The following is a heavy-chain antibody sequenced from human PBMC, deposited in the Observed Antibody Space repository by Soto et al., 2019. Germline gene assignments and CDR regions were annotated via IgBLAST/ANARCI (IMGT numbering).Heavy chain of an antibody. V-gene: IGHV2-26*01. CDR1: GFSLSNDRMG. D-gene: IGHD2-15*01. CDR3: ARIVSGYTYGRRSYYFDY. J-gene: IGHJ4*02. CDR2: IFSNDAK. Sequence: QVTLKESGPVLVKPTEPLTLTCTVSGFSLSNDRMGVSWIRQPQGKALEWLPHIFSNDAKSYSTSLKSGLTISKDTPKSQVVLTMTNVGPVDTATYYCARIVSGYTYGRRSYYFDYWGQGSLVTVSS.